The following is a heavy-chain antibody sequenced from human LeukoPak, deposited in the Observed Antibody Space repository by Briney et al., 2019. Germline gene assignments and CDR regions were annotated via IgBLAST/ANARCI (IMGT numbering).Heavy chain of an antibody. CDR1: GFTFTSSA. V-gene: IGHV1-58*02. CDR2: IVVGSGNT. J-gene: IGHJ4*02. CDR3: ARVNTYYDFWSGYRGYFDY. D-gene: IGHD3-3*01. Sequence: GASVKVSCKASGFTFTSSAMQWVRQARGQRLEWIGWIVVGSGNTNYAQKFQERVTITRDMSTSTVYMELSSLRSEDTAVYYCARVNTYYDFWSGYRGYFDYWGQGTLVTVSS.